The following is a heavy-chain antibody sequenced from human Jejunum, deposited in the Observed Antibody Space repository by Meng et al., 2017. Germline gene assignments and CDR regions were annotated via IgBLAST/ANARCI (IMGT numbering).Heavy chain of an antibody. CDR2: INSDGTST. D-gene: IGHD3-22*01. J-gene: IGHJ3*02. CDR3: ARQAYYYDTSGYWAVAFDI. V-gene: IGHV3-74*03. Sequence: GGSLRLSCAASGFTFSSYWMHWVRQAPGKGPVWVSGINSDGTSTTYADSVKGRFTISRDNAQNTLYLQMNSLRAEDTAVYYCARQAYYYDTSGYWAVAFDIWGQGTMVTVSS. CDR1: GFTFSSYW.